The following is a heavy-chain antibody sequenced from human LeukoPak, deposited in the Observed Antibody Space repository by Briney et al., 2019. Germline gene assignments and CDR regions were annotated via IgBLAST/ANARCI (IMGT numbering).Heavy chain of an antibody. D-gene: IGHD3-10*01. CDR2: VHSSGST. J-gene: IGHJ4*02. V-gene: IGHV4-4*07. Sequence: SETLSLTCTVSGASIGSFYWSWIRQPAGKGLEWIGRVHSSGSTNYIPSIKSRVTMSVDTSKNQFSLKLNTVTAADTAMYYCSREAVDYGSGSHDYWGQGILVTVSS. CDR1: GASIGSFY. CDR3: SREAVDYGSGSHDY.